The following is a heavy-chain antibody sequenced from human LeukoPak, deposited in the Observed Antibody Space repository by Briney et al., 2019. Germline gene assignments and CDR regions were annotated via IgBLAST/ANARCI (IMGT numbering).Heavy chain of an antibody. CDR1: GGTFSSYA. Sequence: SVKVSCKASGGTFSSYAISWVRQAPGQGLEWMGGIIPIFGTANYAQKFQGRVTITADESTSTAYMGLSSLRSEDTAVYYCARDKAGDIVATLGYWGQGTLVTVSS. J-gene: IGHJ4*02. V-gene: IGHV1-69*13. D-gene: IGHD5-12*01. CDR2: IIPIFGTA. CDR3: ARDKAGDIVATLGY.